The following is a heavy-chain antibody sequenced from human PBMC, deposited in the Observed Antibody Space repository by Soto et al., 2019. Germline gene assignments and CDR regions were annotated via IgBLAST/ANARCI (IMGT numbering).Heavy chain of an antibody. CDR3: AKDGNGGPHYYFDY. J-gene: IGHJ4*02. CDR2: ISYDGSVK. V-gene: IGHV3-30*18. Sequence: QVQLVESGGGVVQPGRSLRLSCAASGFIFSNYGMHWVRQAPGKGLEWVTIISYDGSVKYYADSVKGRFTISRDNSKNTLYLQKNSVRAEETAVYYYAKDGNGGPHYYFDYWGQGNPVTVSS. D-gene: IGHD2-8*01. CDR1: GFIFSNYG.